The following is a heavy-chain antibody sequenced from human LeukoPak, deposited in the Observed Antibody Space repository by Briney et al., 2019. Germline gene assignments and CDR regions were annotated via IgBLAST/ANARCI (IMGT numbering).Heavy chain of an antibody. CDR2: IYYSGST. D-gene: IGHD3-22*01. CDR1: GGSISSGGYY. CDR3: ARDPNDSSGYYYPLAAFDI. Sequence: SETLSLTCTVSGGSISSGGYYWSWIRQHPGKGLEWIGYIYYSGSTYYNPSLKSRVTISVDTSKNQFSLKLSSVTAADTAVYYCARDPNDSSGYYYPLAAFDIWGQGTMVTVSS. J-gene: IGHJ3*02. V-gene: IGHV4-31*03.